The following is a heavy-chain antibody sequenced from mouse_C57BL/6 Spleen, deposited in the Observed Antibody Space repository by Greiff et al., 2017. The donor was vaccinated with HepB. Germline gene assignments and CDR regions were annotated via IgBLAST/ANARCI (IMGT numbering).Heavy chain of an antibody. D-gene: IGHD1-1*01. CDR2: ISSGSSTI. CDR3: AREKDYGSSYDFDY. Sequence: EVMLVESGGGLVKPGGSLKLSCAASGFTFSDYGMHWVRQAPEKGLEWVAYISSGSSTIYYADTVKGRFTISRDNAKNTLFLQMTSLRSEDTAMYYCAREKDYGSSYDFDYWGQGTTLTVSS. CDR1: GFTFSDYG. J-gene: IGHJ2*01. V-gene: IGHV5-17*01.